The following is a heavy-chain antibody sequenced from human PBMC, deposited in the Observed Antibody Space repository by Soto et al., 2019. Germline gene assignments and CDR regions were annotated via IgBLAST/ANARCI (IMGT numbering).Heavy chain of an antibody. CDR3: AKASTYEYVWESFRYYFDH. J-gene: IGHJ4*02. CDR1: GFSFNIYA. D-gene: IGHD3-16*02. CDR2: ISGSGDRT. V-gene: IGHV3-23*01. Sequence: GGSLRLSCAASGFSFNIYAMSWVRQAPGKGLEWVSGISGSGDRTHYVDSVKGRFTISRDNVKNTLYLQMNSLRAEDTAVYYCAKASTYEYVWESFRYYFDHWGQGALVTVSS.